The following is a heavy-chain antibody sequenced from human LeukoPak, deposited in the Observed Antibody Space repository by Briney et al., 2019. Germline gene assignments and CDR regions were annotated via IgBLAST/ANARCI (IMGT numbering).Heavy chain of an antibody. CDR1: GFTFSSYE. D-gene: IGHD3-9*01. Sequence: AGGSLRLSCAASGFTFSSYEMNWVRQAPGKWLEWVSDISGSGSTIYYADSVKGRFTISRDNAKNSLYLQMNSLRAEDTAVYYCARGDDMSTGYEDAFDIWGQGTMVTVSS. CDR3: ARGDDMSTGYEDAFDI. CDR2: ISGSGSTI. J-gene: IGHJ3*02. V-gene: IGHV3-48*03.